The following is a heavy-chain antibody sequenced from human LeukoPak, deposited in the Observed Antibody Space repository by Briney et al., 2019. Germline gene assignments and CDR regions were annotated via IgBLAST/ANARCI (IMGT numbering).Heavy chain of an antibody. Sequence: SETLSLTCTVSGGSISSSSYYWGWIRQPPGKGLEWIGSIYYSGSTYYNPSLKSRVTISVDTSKNQFSLKLSSVTAADTAVYYCARGQYCSGGSCYSYAFDIWGQGTMVTVSS. D-gene: IGHD2-15*01. V-gene: IGHV4-39*07. CDR2: IYYSGST. J-gene: IGHJ3*02. CDR3: ARGQYCSGGSCYSYAFDI. CDR1: GGSISSSSYY.